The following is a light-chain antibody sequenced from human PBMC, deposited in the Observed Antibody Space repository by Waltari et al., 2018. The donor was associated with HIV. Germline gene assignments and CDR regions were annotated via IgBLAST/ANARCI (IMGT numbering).Light chain of an antibody. CDR3: GTWDASLSVGV. CDR2: DNN. J-gene: IGLJ3*02. CDR1: SSTFGNDF. V-gene: IGLV1-51*01. Sequence: QSVLTQPPSVSAAPGQKVTISCSVSSTFGNDFVSWYQHLPGSAPKLLIYDNNKRPSGISDRVSGSKSGTSATLGITGLQTGDEADYYCGTWDASLSVGVFGGGTKLTVL.